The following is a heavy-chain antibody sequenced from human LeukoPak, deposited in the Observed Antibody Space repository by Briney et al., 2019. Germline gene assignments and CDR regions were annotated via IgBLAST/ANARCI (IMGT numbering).Heavy chain of an antibody. V-gene: IGHV3-20*04. CDR1: GFTFDDYG. J-gene: IGHJ5*02. D-gene: IGHD5-18*01. CDR2: INWNGGST. Sequence: PGGSLRLSCAASGFTFDDYGMSWVRQAPGKGLEWVSGINWNGGSTGYADSVKGRFTISRDNAKNSLYLQMNSLRAEDTALYYCARDRGGYSYGFRLDNWFDPWGQGTLVTVSS. CDR3: ARDRGGYSYGFRLDNWFDP.